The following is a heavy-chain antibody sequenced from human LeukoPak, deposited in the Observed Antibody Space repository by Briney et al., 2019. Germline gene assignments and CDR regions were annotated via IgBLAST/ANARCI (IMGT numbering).Heavy chain of an antibody. CDR2: IYYSGST. J-gene: IGHJ6*02. V-gene: IGHV4-61*08. CDR3: ARDLYSSSWYGYGMDV. Sequence: SETLSLTCTVSGGSISSGGYYWSWIRQHPGKGLEWIGYIYYSGSTNYNPSLKSRVTISVDTSKNQFSLKLSSVTAADTAVYYCARDLYSSSWYGYGMDVWGQGTTVTVSS. CDR1: GGSISSGGYY. D-gene: IGHD6-13*01.